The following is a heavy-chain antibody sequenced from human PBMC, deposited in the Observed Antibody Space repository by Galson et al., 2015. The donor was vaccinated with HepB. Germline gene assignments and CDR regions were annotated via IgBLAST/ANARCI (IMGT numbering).Heavy chain of an antibody. CDR1: GFTFSAYW. Sequence: SLRLSCAVSGFTFSAYWMTWVRQAPGKGLEWVANIKQDGSEKHYVDSVKGRFVILRDNAKESLCLQMNNLRADDTAVYYCAKAAASYWYFDLWGRGTLVTVSS. CDR2: IKQDGSEK. D-gene: IGHD6-25*01. J-gene: IGHJ2*01. V-gene: IGHV3-7*03. CDR3: AKAAASYWYFDL.